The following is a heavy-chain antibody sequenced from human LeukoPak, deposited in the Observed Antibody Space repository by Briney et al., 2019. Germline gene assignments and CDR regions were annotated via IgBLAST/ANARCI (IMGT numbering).Heavy chain of an antibody. D-gene: IGHD3-10*01. CDR2: TYHSGST. J-gene: IGHJ4*02. V-gene: IGHV4-30-2*01. CDR1: GGSISSGGYS. CDR3: ASSLTAGFGELPHTLDY. Sequence: PSETLSLTCAVSGGSISSGGYSWSWIRQPPGKGLEWIGYTYHSGSTYYNPSLKSRVTISVDKSKNQFSLKLSSVTAADTAVYYCASSLTAGFGELPHTLDYWGQGTLVTVSS.